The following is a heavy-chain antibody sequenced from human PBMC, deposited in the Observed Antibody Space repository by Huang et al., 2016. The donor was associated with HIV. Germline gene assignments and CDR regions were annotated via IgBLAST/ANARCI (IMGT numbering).Heavy chain of an antibody. CDR2: SSWNSKGI. J-gene: IGHJ4*02. D-gene: IGHD5-18*01. CDR1: GFTFDDYA. CDR3: AKDASSGYSSGHSGFKVYFFDF. Sequence: EVQLVESGGGLVQPGRSLRLSCAASGFTFDDYAFHWVRQGPGKGLGWGAGSSWNSKGIDYADAVKGRFTISRDNAKNSLYLEMKSLRVEDTALYYCAKDASSGYSSGHSGFKVYFFDFWGQGTLVTVSS. V-gene: IGHV3-9*01.